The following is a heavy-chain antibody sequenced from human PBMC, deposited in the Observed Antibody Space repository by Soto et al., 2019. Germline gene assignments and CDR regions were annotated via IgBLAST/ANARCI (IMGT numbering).Heavy chain of an antibody. Sequence: SETLSLTCAVYGGSFSGYYWSWIRQPPGKGLEWIGEINHSGSTNYNPSLKSRVTISVDTSKNQFSLKLSSVTAADTAVYYCARRSDQLRRAFDIWSQGTMVTVSS. CDR3: ARRSDQLRRAFDI. V-gene: IGHV4-34*01. D-gene: IGHD4-17*01. CDR2: INHSGST. J-gene: IGHJ3*02. CDR1: GGSFSGYY.